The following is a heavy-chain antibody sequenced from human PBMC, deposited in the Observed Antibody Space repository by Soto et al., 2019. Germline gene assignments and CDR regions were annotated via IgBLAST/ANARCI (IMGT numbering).Heavy chain of an antibody. D-gene: IGHD5-18*01. Sequence: EVQLLESGGGLVQPGGSLRLSCVASGFTFSAYDMNWVRQAPGKGLEWVSLVNGNGVSTYYADSVKGRFTISRDDSKNTVYLQMNSLRAEDTAVYYCRAYTYGQGVDYWGQGTLVTVSS. CDR1: GFTFSAYD. V-gene: IGHV3-23*01. CDR3: RAYTYGQGVDY. J-gene: IGHJ4*02. CDR2: VNGNGVST.